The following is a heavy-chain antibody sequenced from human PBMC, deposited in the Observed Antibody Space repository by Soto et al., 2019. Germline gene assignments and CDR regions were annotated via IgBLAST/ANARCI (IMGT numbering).Heavy chain of an antibody. Sequence: QVQMVQSGTEGKKPGASGKGACKASGYIFTTYSIAWVRQSPGQGLEWMGWISAYNGNTNYAQKFQGRVTMTTDTSTNTAYMELRSLRSDDTAVYFCAREAFGVHASWFDPCGQGTLVTVSS. J-gene: IGHJ5*02. CDR3: AREAFGVHASWFDP. D-gene: IGHD2-2*01. V-gene: IGHV1-18*01. CDR2: ISAYNGNT. CDR1: GYIFTTYS.